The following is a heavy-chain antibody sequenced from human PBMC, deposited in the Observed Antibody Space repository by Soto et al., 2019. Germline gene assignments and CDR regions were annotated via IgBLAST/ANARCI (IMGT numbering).Heavy chain of an antibody. V-gene: IGHV3-9*01. CDR2: ISWNSGSI. J-gene: IGHJ3*02. Sequence: EVQLVESGGGLVQPGRSLRLSCAASGFTFDDYAMHWVRQAPGKGLEWVSGISWNSGSIGYADSVKGRFTISRDNAKNSLYLQMNSLRAEDTAVYYCAKDRDIVVVPAAIGDAFDIWGQGTMVTVSS. CDR1: GFTFDDYA. D-gene: IGHD2-2*01. CDR3: AKDRDIVVVPAAIGDAFDI.